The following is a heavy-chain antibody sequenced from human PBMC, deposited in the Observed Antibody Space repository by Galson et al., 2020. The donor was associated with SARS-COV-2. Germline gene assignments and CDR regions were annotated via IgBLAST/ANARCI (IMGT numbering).Heavy chain of an antibody. V-gene: IGHV1-24*01. Sequence: GASVTVSCKVSGYTLTELSMHWVRQAPGKGLAWMGGFDPEDGETIYAQKFQGRVTMTEDTSTDTAYMELSSLRSEDTAVYYCATERGSHLDYYDSSGYYYYFDYWGQGTLVTVSS. CDR3: ATERGSHLDYYDSSGYYYYFDY. D-gene: IGHD3-22*01. J-gene: IGHJ4*02. CDR1: GYTLTELS. CDR2: FDPEDGET.